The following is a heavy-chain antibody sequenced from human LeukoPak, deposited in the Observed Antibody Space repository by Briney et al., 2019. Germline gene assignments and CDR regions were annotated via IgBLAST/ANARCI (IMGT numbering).Heavy chain of an antibody. D-gene: IGHD3/OR15-3a*01. CDR2: INWNGGST. CDR3: ARDWTGYYGSDY. J-gene: IGHJ4*02. Sequence: GGSLILSCTASGFTFGDYGMSWVRQAPGKGLEWVSGINWNGGSTGYADSVKGRFTISRDNAKNSLYLQMNSLRAEDTALYYCARDWTGYYGSDYWGQGTLVTVSS. CDR1: GFTFGDYG. V-gene: IGHV3-20*04.